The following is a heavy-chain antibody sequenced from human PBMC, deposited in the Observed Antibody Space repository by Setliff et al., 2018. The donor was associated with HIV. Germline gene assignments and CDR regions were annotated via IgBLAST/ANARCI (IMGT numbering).Heavy chain of an antibody. J-gene: IGHJ6*02. D-gene: IGHD3-16*01. CDR2: YYYSGFT. CDR1: GGSITSSLYY. V-gene: IGHV4-31*11. CDR3: ARDWAAPYYYGMDV. Sequence: SETLSLTCAVSGGSITSSLYYWTWIRQHPGKGLEWIGYYYYSGFTYYNPSLKSRLTISIDTSKNQFSLKLSSVTAADTAVYYCARDWAAPYYYGMDVWGQGTTVTVSS.